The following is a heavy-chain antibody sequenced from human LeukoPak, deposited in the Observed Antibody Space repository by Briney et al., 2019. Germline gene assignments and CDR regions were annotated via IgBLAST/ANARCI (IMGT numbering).Heavy chain of an antibody. D-gene: IGHD1-26*01. Sequence: PGGSLRLSCAASGFTFSNYWMNWVRQAPGKGLEWVANIKEDGSEKYYVDSVKGRITISRDNAKNSLCLQMNSLRAEDTAIYYCVRSGGYWGQGTLVTVSS. V-gene: IGHV3-7*05. CDR1: GFTFSNYW. CDR2: IKEDGSEK. CDR3: VRSGGY. J-gene: IGHJ4*02.